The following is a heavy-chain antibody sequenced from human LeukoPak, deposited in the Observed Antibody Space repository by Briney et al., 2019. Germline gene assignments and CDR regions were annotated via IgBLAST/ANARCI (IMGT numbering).Heavy chain of an antibody. Sequence: PSETLSLTCAVSGYSISSGYYWDWIRQPPGKGLEWIGSIYHSGSTYYNPSLKSRVTISVDTSKNQFSLKLSSVTAADMAVYYCARRGDILTGYSDAFDIWGQGTMVTVSS. D-gene: IGHD3-9*01. V-gene: IGHV4-38-2*01. CDR1: GYSISSGYY. CDR2: IYHSGST. J-gene: IGHJ3*02. CDR3: ARRGDILTGYSDAFDI.